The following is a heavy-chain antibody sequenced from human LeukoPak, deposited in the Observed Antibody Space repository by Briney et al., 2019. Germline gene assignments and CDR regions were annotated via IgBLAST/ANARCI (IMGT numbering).Heavy chain of an antibody. CDR1: GYTFTSYG. Sequence: ASVQVSCKPSGYTFTSYGILWVQPAPGQGLEWMGWISAYKGNTNYAQMLQVRVTMTTDTSTSTAYMELRSLRSDATAVYYCARDATGASDYSYYMDGWGEGTTVSVSS. J-gene: IGHJ6*03. CDR3: ARDATGASDYSYYMDG. D-gene: IGHD1-26*01. V-gene: IGHV1-18*01. CDR2: ISAYKGNT.